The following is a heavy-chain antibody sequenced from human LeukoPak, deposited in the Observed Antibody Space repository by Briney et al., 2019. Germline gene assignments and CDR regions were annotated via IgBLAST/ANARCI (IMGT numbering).Heavy chain of an antibody. D-gene: IGHD5-18*01. V-gene: IGHV3-13*01. J-gene: IGHJ3*02. Sequence: PGGSLRLSCAASGFTFSTSDMHWVRQPTGRNLEWVSAIGFAGDTYYADSLKGRFTISRENAKNSLYLQMSSLRAGDTAVYYCARARDVDTDAFDIWGQGTMDTVSS. CDR1: GFTFSTSD. CDR3: ARARDVDTDAFDI. CDR2: IGFAGDT.